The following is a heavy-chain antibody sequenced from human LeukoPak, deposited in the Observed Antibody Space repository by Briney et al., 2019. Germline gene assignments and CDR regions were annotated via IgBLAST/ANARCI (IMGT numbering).Heavy chain of an antibody. V-gene: IGHV3-74*01. CDR3: ARDLGQYYDTSDNWFDP. Sequence: GGSLRLSCAASGVTFSNYWMHWVRQAPGRGLVWVSRINSDGINTRYAHSVKGRFTISRDNAKNTLNLQMNSLRAEDTAVYYCARDLGQYYDTSDNWFDPWGQGTLVTVSS. J-gene: IGHJ5*02. CDR1: GVTFSNYW. D-gene: IGHD3-22*01. CDR2: INSDGINT.